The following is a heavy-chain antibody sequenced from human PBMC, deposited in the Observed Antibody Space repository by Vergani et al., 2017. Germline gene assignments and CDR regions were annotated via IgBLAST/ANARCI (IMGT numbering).Heavy chain of an antibody. D-gene: IGHD2-2*01. CDR3: ARGGDCSSTSCYYYYYMDV. Sequence: QVQLVQSGAEVKKPGASVKVSCKASGYTFTSYYMHWVRQAPGQGLEWMGIINPSGGSTSYAQKFQGRVTMTRDTSISTAYMELSRLRSDDTAVYYCARGGDCSSTSCYYYYYMDVWGKGTTVTVSS. V-gene: IGHV1-46*01. CDR2: INPSGGST. CDR1: GYTFTSYY. J-gene: IGHJ6*03.